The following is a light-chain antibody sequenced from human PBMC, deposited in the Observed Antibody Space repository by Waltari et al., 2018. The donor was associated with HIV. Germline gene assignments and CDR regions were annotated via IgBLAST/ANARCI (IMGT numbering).Light chain of an antibody. CDR1: SGHSTYA. J-gene: IGLJ2*01. CDR2: LNSDGSH. Sequence: QLVLTQSPSASASLGASVMPTCSLSSGHSTYAITWHPQQPETGPRFLMKLNSDGSHSKGDGIPDRFSGSSSGAERYLIISSLQSEDEADYYCQTWGTGIVVFGGGTKLNVL. CDR3: QTWGTGIVV. V-gene: IGLV4-69*01.